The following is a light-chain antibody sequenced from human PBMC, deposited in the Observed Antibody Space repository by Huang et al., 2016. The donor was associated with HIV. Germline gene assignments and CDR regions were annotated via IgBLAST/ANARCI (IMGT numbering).Light chain of an antibody. CDR2: AAS. V-gene: IGKV1-12*01. J-gene: IGKJ2*01. Sequence: DIQMTQAPSFVSASVGDRVTITCRASQGVNSWLAWYQQKPGEAPNLLIYAASSLQSGVPSRFSCSGSGTEFTLSINNLQPEDFATYYCQQTKTSPYTFGQGTRLEI. CDR1: QGVNSW. CDR3: QQTKTSPYT.